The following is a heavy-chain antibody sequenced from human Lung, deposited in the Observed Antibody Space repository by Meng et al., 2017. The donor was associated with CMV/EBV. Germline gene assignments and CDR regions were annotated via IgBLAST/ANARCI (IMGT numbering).Heavy chain of an antibody. D-gene: IGHD1-26*01. CDR3: AKEGKSVYSGSFSAP. CDR1: GFAFSSYG. CDR2: IRFDGSEK. Sequence: GESXKISCAASGFAFSSYGMHWVRQVPGKGLEWVVFIRFDGSEKYYADSVKGRFTISRDNSKNTVYLQMESLRAEDAAVYYCAKEGKSVYSGSFSAPWGQGXLVTVSS. V-gene: IGHV3-30*02. J-gene: IGHJ4*02.